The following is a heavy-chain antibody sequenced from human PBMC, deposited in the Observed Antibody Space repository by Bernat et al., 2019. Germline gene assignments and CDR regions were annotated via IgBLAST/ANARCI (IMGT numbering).Heavy chain of an antibody. D-gene: IGHD3-16*01. CDR2: IRYDGSNK. CDR1: GFIFSNYG. CDR3: AKELRAADAFDI. Sequence: QVQLVESGGGVVQPGRSLRLSCAASGFIFSNYGMHWVRQAPGKGLEWVAFIRYDGSNKYYADSVKGRFTISRDNSKDTLYLQMNSLRAEDTAVYYCAKELRAADAFDIWGQGTMVTVSS. J-gene: IGHJ3*02. V-gene: IGHV3-30*02.